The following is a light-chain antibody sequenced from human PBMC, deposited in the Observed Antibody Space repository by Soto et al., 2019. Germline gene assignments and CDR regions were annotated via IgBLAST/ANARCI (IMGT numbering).Light chain of an antibody. CDR3: QQYNGYPWT. CDR1: HSITKW. Sequence: DIQMTQSPSTLSASVGDRVSITCRASHSITKWLAWYQQKPGKTPKFLIYDASGLESGVPSRFSGSGSGTEFTLTISSLQPDDFATYYCQQYNGYPWTFGQGTKVESK. CDR2: DAS. J-gene: IGKJ1*01. V-gene: IGKV1-5*01.